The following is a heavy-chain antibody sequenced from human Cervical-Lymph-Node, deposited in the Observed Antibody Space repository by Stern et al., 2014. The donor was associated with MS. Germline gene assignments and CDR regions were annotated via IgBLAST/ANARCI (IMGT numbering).Heavy chain of an antibody. J-gene: IGHJ1*01. Sequence: VQLVQSGAEVKKPGASVKVSCRASGYTLSSYAMHWVRQAPGQRLEWMGRINGGNGDTQYSQKVQGRLTVTRDISANIAYMELSSLTSEDTAVYYCATGLSTISFLLGHWGQGTLVTVSS. V-gene: IGHV1-3*01. CDR2: INGGNGDT. CDR1: GYTLSSYA. D-gene: IGHD2-2*01. CDR3: ATGLSTISFLLGH.